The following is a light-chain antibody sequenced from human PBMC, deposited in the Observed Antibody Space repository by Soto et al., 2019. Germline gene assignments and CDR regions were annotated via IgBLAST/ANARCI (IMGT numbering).Light chain of an antibody. CDR1: QSISTH. V-gene: IGKV1-39*01. Sequence: DIQMTQSPSSLSSSVGDRVTITCRASQSISTHLIWYQQKPGKAPKLLIYRASSLEIGVTSRFSGSGSETDFTLTISSLQPEDFATYFCQQTYSAHTFGGETKVEMK. CDR2: RAS. CDR3: QQTYSAHT. J-gene: IGKJ4*01.